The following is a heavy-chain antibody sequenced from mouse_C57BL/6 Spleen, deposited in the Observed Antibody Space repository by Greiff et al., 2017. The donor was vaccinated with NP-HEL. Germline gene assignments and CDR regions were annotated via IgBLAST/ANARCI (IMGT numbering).Heavy chain of an antibody. CDR1: GYTFTDYY. Sequence: EVQLQQSGPELVKPGASVKISCKASGYTFTDYYMNWVKQSHGKSLEWIGDINPNNGGTSYNQKFKGKATLTVDKSSSTAYMELRSLTSEDSAVYYCARWGYGSPWFAYWGQGTLVTVSA. V-gene: IGHV1-26*01. J-gene: IGHJ3*01. CDR3: ARWGYGSPWFAY. CDR2: INPNNGGT. D-gene: IGHD1-1*01.